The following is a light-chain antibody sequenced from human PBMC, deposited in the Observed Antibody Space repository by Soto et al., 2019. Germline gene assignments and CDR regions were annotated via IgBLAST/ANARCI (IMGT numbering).Light chain of an antibody. CDR2: WAS. CDR3: QHYYSTPPYT. V-gene: IGKV4-1*01. CDR1: QSVLYSSNNKNY. J-gene: IGKJ2*01. Sequence: DIVMTQSPDSLAVSLGERATINCKSSQSVLYSSNNKNYLAWYQQKPGQTPKLLIYWASTRESGVPDRFSGSGSGTDFTLTIISLQAEDVAVYYCQHYYSTPPYTFGQGTKLEIK.